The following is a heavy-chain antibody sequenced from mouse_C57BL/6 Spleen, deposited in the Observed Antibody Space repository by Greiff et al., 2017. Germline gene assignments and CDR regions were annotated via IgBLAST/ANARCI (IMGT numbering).Heavy chain of an antibody. Sequence: DVKLVESGGDLVKPGGSLKLSCAASGFTFSSYGMSWVRQTPDKRLEWVATISSGGSYTYYPGSVKGRVTISGDNATNTLYLQMSSLMSEDTAMYYCARQGFDYGYYFDYWGQGTTLTVSS. CDR3: ARQGFDYGYYFDY. D-gene: IGHD2-4*01. V-gene: IGHV5-6*02. CDR2: ISSGGSYT. CDR1: GFTFSSYG. J-gene: IGHJ2*01.